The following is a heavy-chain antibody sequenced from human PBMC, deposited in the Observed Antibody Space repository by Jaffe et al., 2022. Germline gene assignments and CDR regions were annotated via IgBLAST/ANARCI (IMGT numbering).Heavy chain of an antibody. CDR2: ISSSSSYI. CDR1: GFTFSSYS. J-gene: IGHJ3*02. V-gene: IGHV3-21*01. D-gene: IGHD3-16*02. Sequence: EVQLVESGGGLVKPGGSLRLSCAASGFTFSSYSMNWVRQAPGKGLEWVSSISSSSSYIYYADSVKGRFTISRDNAKNSLYLQMNSLRAEDTAVYYCARDLTYDYIWGSYRSDAFDIWGQGTMVTVSS. CDR3: ARDLTYDYIWGSYRSDAFDI.